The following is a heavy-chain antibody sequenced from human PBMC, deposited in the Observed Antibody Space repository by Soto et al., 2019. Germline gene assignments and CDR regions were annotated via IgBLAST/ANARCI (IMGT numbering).Heavy chain of an antibody. CDR3: ARQGGQPYSSSSPLDV. J-gene: IGHJ6*02. D-gene: IGHD6-6*01. V-gene: IGHV5-10-1*01. CDR1: GYRFTSYW. CDR2: IDPSDSYT. Sequence: GESLKISCKGSGYRFTSYWISWVRQMPGKGLEWMGSIDPSDSYTNYSPSFQGHVTISADKSVSTAYLQWSSLKATDTAIFYCARQGGQPYSSSSPLDVWGQGTTVTVSS.